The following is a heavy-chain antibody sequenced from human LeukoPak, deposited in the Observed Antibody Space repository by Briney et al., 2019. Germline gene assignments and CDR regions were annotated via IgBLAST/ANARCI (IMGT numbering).Heavy chain of an antibody. CDR2: IYHSGST. CDR1: GYSISSGYY. D-gene: IGHD3-9*01. CDR3: ARLLTDDILTGNNWFDP. J-gene: IGHJ5*02. V-gene: IGHV4-38-2*02. Sequence: SETLSLTCTVSGYSISSGYYWGWIRQPPGKGLEWIGSIYHSGSTYYNPSLKSRVTISVDTSKNQFSLKLSSVTAADTAVYYCARLLTDDILTGNNWFDPWGQGTLVTVSS.